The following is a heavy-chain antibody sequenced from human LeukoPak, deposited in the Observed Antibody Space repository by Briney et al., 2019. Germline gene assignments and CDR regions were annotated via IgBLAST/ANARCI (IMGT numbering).Heavy chain of an antibody. CDR2: ISGSGGST. V-gene: IGHV3-23*01. J-gene: IGHJ6*02. Sequence: GGSLRLSCAASGFTFSSYAMSWVRQAPGKGLEWVSAISGSGGSTYYADSVKGRFTISRDNAKNTLYLQMNSLRAEDTAVYYCARGRLRPGGMDVWGQGTTVTVSS. D-gene: IGHD4-17*01. CDR3: ARGRLRPGGMDV. CDR1: GFTFSSYA.